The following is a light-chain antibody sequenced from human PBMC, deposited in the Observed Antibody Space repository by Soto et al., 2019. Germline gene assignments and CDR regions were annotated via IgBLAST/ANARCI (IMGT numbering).Light chain of an antibody. Sequence: QSALTQPPSASGSPGQSVAISCTGTSSDVGGYNYVSWYQQHPGKAPKLMIYEVNKRPSGVPDRFSGSKSGNTASLTVSGLHAEDEADYYCSSYAGSSNVFGTGTKVHVL. CDR3: SSYAGSSNV. J-gene: IGLJ1*01. CDR1: SSDVGGYNY. V-gene: IGLV2-8*01. CDR2: EVN.